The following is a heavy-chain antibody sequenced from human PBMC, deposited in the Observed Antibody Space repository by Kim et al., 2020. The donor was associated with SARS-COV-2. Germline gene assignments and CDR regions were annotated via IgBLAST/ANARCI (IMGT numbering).Heavy chain of an antibody. CDR3: ARGKGSNWNYGGVDYYYYMDG. CDR2: IIPIFGTA. J-gene: IGHJ6*03. Sequence: SVKVSCKASGGTFSSYAISWVRQAPGQGLEWMGGIIPIFGTANYAQKFQGRVTITADESTSTAYMELSSLRSEDTAVYYCARGKGSNWNYGGVDYYYYMDGWGKGTTVTVS. D-gene: IGHD1-7*01. CDR1: GGTFSSYA. V-gene: IGHV1-69*13.